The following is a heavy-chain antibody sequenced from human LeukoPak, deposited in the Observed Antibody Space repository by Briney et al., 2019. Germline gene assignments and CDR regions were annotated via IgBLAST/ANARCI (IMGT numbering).Heavy chain of an antibody. J-gene: IGHJ5*02. CDR2: IYYSGST. D-gene: IGHD4-17*01. Sequence: SETLSLTCTVSGGSISSSSYYWGWIRQPPGKGLEWIGSIYYSGSTYYNPSLKSRVTISVDTSKNQFSLKLSSVTAADTAVYYCARERDVMTTVTNGWFDPWGQGTLVTVSS. CDR3: ARERDVMTTVTNGWFDP. CDR1: GGSISSSSYY. V-gene: IGHV4-39*07.